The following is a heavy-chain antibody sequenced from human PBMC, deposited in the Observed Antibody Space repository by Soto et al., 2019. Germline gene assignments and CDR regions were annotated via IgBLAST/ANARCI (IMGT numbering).Heavy chain of an antibody. J-gene: IGHJ4*02. Sequence: GASVKVSCKASGYTFTSYGISWVRQAPGQGLEGMGWISAYNGNTNYAQKLQGRVTMTTHTSTSTAYMELRSLRSDDTAMYYCARDRGYEGQYTFDSWGQGTLVTVSS. D-gene: IGHD5-12*01. V-gene: IGHV1-18*01. CDR3: ARDRGYEGQYTFDS. CDR2: ISAYNGNT. CDR1: GYTFTSYG.